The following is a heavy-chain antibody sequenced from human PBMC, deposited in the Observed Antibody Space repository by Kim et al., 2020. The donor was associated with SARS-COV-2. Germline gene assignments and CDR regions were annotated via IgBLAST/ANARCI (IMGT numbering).Heavy chain of an antibody. V-gene: IGHV3-7*01. CDR2: GSEK. CDR3: ASHYYFDY. J-gene: IGHJ4*02. Sequence: GSEKYYLDAVKGPFTISRATAKNSLYLQMNSLRAEDTAVYYCASHYYFDYWGQGTLGTVSS.